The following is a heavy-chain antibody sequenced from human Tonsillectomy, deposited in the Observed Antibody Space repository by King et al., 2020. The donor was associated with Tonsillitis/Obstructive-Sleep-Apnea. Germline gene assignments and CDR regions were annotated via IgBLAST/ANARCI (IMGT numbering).Heavy chain of an antibody. CDR3: AKFLYGDYEGGWFDP. CDR2: ISGDGGST. CDR1: GFTFDDYA. Sequence: VQLVESGGGVVQPGGSLRLSCAASGFTFDDYAMNWVRHAPGKGLEWVSLISGDGGSTYYADSVKGRFTVSRDNSKNSLYMQMSSLRTEDTALYYCAKFLYGDYEGGWFDPWGQGTLVTVSS. J-gene: IGHJ5*02. D-gene: IGHD4-17*01. V-gene: IGHV3-43*02.